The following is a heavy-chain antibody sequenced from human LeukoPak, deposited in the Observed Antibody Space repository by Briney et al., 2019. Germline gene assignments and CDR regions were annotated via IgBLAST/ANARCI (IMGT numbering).Heavy chain of an antibody. CDR3: AKARGGYSYGFSSIYYYYGMDV. CDR2: ISWNSGSI. CDR1: GFTFDDYA. Sequence: GGSLRVSCAASGFTFDDYAMHWVRQAPGKGLEWVSGISWNSGSIGYADSVKGRFTISRDNAKNSLYLQMNSLRAEDTALYYCAKARGGYSYGFSSIYYYYGMDVWGQGTTVTVSS. D-gene: IGHD5-18*01. V-gene: IGHV3-9*01. J-gene: IGHJ6*02.